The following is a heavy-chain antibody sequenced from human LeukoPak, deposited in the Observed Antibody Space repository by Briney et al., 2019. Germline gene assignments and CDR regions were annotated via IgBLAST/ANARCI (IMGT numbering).Heavy chain of an antibody. CDR3: ARRRAYCGGDCPFWAFDI. V-gene: IGHV4-34*01. CDR2: INHSGST. D-gene: IGHD2-21*01. J-gene: IGHJ3*02. Sequence: PSETLSLTCAVYGGSFSGYYWCWIRQPPGKGLEWIGEINHSGSTNYNPSLKSRVTISVDTSKNQFSLKLSSVTAADTAVYYCARRRAYCGGDCPFWAFDIWGQGTMVTVSS. CDR1: GGSFSGYY.